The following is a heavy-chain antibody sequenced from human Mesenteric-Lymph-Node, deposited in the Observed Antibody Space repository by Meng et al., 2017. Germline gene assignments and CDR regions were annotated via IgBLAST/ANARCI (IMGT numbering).Heavy chain of an antibody. J-gene: IGHJ4*02. V-gene: IGHV4-61*08. Sequence: AGSLRLSCTVSGGSISSGGYYWSWIRQPPGKGLEWIGYIYYSGSTNYNPTLKSRVTISVDTSKNQFSLKLSSVTAADTAVYYCARSASLGGYGFDYWGQGTLVTVSS. CDR2: IYYSGST. D-gene: IGHD5-12*01. CDR1: GGSISSGGYY. CDR3: ARSASLGGYGFDY.